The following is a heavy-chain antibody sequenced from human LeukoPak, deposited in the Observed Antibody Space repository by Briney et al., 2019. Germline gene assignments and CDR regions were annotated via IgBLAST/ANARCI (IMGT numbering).Heavy chain of an antibody. CDR2: ISAYNGNT. CDR3: ARDDSGYDKDYFDY. V-gene: IGHV1-18*01. Sequence: GASVKVSCEASGYTFTSDGISWVRQAPGQGLEWMGWISAYNGNTNDAQKLQGRVTMTTDTSTSTAYMELRSLRSDDTAVYYCARDDSGYDKDYFDYWGQGTLVTVSS. J-gene: IGHJ4*02. D-gene: IGHD5-12*01. CDR1: GYTFTSDG.